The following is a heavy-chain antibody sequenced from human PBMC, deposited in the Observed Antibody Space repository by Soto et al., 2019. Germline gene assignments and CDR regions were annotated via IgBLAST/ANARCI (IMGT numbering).Heavy chain of an antibody. D-gene: IGHD2-2*01. CDR2: MNPSTGNT. CDR3: ARAVVPEFSHYYMDV. V-gene: IGHV1-8*01. CDR1: GYTFTSYD. J-gene: IGHJ6*03. Sequence: GASVKVSCKASGYTFTSYDINWVRQATGQGLEWMGWMNPSTGNTGYAQNFQGRVTMARDTSISTAYMELSSLTSEDTAVYYCARAVVPEFSHYYMDVWGKGTPVTVSS.